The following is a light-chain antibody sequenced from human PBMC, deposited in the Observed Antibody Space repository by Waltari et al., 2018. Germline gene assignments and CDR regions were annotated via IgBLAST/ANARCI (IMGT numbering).Light chain of an antibody. Sequence: QSALTQPPSASGSPGQSVTISCPGTSSDAVGYHYASWYQQHPGKAPKLMIYDVNNRPSGVPDRFSGSKSGNTASLTVSGLQPEDDADYYCTSYAGNSNTYVFGTGTKVTVL. J-gene: IGLJ1*01. V-gene: IGLV2-8*01. CDR1: SSDAVGYHY. CDR3: TSYAGNSNTYV. CDR2: DVN.